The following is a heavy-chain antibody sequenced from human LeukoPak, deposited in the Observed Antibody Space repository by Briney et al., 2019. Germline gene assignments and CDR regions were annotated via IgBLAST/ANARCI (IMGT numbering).Heavy chain of an antibody. Sequence: ASVKVSCKAYGYTFTSYDMNWVRQATGQGLEWMGWMNPNSGNTGYAQKFQGRVTMTRNTSISTAYMELSSLRSEDTAVYYCARDFLAAAGTTWGQGTLVTVSS. CDR2: MNPNSGNT. CDR3: ARDFLAAAGTT. CDR1: GYTFTSYD. D-gene: IGHD6-13*01. V-gene: IGHV1-8*01. J-gene: IGHJ4*02.